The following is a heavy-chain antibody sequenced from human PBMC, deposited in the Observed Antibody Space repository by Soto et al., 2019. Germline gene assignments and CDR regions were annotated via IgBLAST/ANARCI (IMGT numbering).Heavy chain of an antibody. V-gene: IGHV3-23*01. D-gene: IGHD3-3*01. CDR2: ISGNGGST. CDR3: SKGTDFWGGLVDY. CDR1: GFSFNSYA. J-gene: IGHJ4*02. Sequence: EVQLLESGGGLIQPGESLRLSCAASGFSFNSYAMSWVRQAPGKGLEWVSSISGNGGSTFYADSVKGRFTISRDNSKNTLYLQMNSLRAEDTALYYCSKGTDFWGGLVDYWGQGTLVTVSS.